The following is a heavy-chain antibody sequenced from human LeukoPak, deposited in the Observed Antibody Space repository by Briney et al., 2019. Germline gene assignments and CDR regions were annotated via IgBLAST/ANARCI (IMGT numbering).Heavy chain of an antibody. J-gene: IGHJ4*02. CDR3: AKEGDYCSSSGCHKRGIDY. CDR2: IWYDGSHD. V-gene: IGHV3-33*06. D-gene: IGHD2-2*01. CDR1: GFTFSHYA. Sequence: GTSLRLSCAASGFTFSHYAMHWVRQAPGKGLEWVAVIWYDGSHDTYTDSVKGRFTASRDNFKNVLHLQMNSLRVEDTAVYYCAKEGDYCSSSGCHKRGIDYWGQGTLVTVSS.